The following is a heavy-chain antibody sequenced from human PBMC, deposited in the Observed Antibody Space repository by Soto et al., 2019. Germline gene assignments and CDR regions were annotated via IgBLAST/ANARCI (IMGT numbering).Heavy chain of an antibody. CDR3: ARHTLGYSYGTTYYYYGMDV. V-gene: IGHV4-39*01. J-gene: IGHJ6*02. D-gene: IGHD5-18*01. CDR1: GGSISSSSYY. CDR2: IYYSGST. Sequence: SETLSLTCTVSGGSISSSSYYWGWIRQPPGKGLEWIGSIYYSGSTYYNPSLKSRVTISVDTSKNQFSLKLSSVTAADTAVYYCARHTLGYSYGTTYYYYGMDVWGQGTTVTVSS.